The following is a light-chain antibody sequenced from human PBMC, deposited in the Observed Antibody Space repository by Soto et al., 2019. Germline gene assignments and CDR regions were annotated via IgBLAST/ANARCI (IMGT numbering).Light chain of an antibody. J-gene: IGLJ1*01. V-gene: IGLV2-23*01. CDR2: EGS. Sequence: QSALTQPASVSGSPGQSITISCTGTSRDVGIYNLVSWYQQHPGKAPKLMVYEGSKRPSGVSNRFSGSKSGNTASLTISGLQAEDEADYYCCSYAGSSTPHYVFGTGTKLTVL. CDR3: CSYAGSSTPHYV. CDR1: SRDVGIYNL.